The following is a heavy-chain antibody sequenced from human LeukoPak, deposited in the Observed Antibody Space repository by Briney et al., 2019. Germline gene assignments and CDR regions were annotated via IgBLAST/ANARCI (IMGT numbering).Heavy chain of an antibody. CDR1: GGSISSSSYY. Sequence: PSETLSLTCTVSGGSISSSSYYWGWIRQPPGKGLEWIGSIYYSGSTNYNPSLKSRVTMSVDSSKNQFSLKLSSVTAADTAVYYCARGRLAKQAYSSGWYSVPFDPWGQGTLVTVSS. CDR2: IYYSGST. V-gene: IGHV4-39*07. D-gene: IGHD6-19*01. J-gene: IGHJ5*02. CDR3: ARGRLAKQAYSSGWYSVPFDP.